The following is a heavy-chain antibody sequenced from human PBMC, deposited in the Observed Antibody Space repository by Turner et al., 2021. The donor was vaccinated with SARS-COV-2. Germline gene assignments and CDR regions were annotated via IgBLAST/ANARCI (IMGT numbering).Heavy chain of an antibody. V-gene: IGHV3-13*05. D-gene: IGHD2-2*02. J-gene: IGHJ3*02. Sequence: EVQLVESGGGLVQPGGSLRLSCAASGFTFSSYDMHWVRQATGKGLEWVSGIGTAGDPYYPGSVKGRFTISRENAKNSLYLQMNSLRAGDTAVYYRARGRGYCSSTSCYTNDAFDIWGQGTMVTISS. CDR1: GFTFSSYD. CDR3: ARGRGYCSSTSCYTNDAFDI. CDR2: IGTAGDP.